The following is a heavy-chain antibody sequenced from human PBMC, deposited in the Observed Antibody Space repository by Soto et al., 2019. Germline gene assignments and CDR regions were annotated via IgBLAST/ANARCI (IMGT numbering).Heavy chain of an antibody. CDR2: INPSGGST. V-gene: IGHV1-46*02. Sequence: ASVKVSCKASGYTFYSYSMHWVRQAPGQGLEWMGIINPSGGSTSYAQKFQGRVTMTRDTSTSTVYMELSSLRSEDTAVYYCARDGYPTYYYDSSPFSADLCMDVRGQGTTVTVSS. CDR1: GYTFYSYS. J-gene: IGHJ6*02. CDR3: ARDGYPTYYYDSSPFSADLCMDV. D-gene: IGHD3-22*01.